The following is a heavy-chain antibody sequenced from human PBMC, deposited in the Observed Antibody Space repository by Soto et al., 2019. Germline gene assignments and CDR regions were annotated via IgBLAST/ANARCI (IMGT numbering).Heavy chain of an antibody. V-gene: IGHV3-30-3*01. D-gene: IGHD2-15*01. CDR2: ISYDGSNK. Sequence: QVQLVESGGGVVQPGRSLRLSCAASGFTFSSYAMHWVRQAPGKGLEWVAVISYDGSNKYYADSVKGRFTISRDNSKNSLYLQMNGLRAEDTAVYYWARGGGLDGMDVWGQGTTVTVSS. CDR3: ARGGGLDGMDV. J-gene: IGHJ6*02. CDR1: GFTFSSYA.